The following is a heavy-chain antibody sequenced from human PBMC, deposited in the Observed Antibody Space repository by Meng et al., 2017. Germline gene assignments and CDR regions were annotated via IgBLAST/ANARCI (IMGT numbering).Heavy chain of an antibody. CDR2: IWYDGSNK. V-gene: IGHV3-33*01. D-gene: IGHD2/OR15-2a*01. Sequence: QVQVGGAGGGVVQPGRSLRLSCAASGFTFSSNGMHWVSQAQGKGLEWVAVIWYDGSNKYYADSVKGRFTISRDNSKNTLYLQMNSLRAEDTAVYYCARGLSTTYWYFDLWGRGTLVTVSS. CDR1: GFTFSSNG. CDR3: ARGLSTTYWYFDL. J-gene: IGHJ2*01.